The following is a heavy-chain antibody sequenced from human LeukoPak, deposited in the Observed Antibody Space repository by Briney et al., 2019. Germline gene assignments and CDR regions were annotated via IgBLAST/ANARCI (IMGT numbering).Heavy chain of an antibody. CDR3: AKAPVTSCRGAYCYPFDS. V-gene: IGHV3-23*01. CDR1: GFTFRSYA. CDR2: TSSSDAGT. J-gene: IGHJ4*02. Sequence: GGSLRLSCAASGFTFRSYAMSWVRQTPGKGLEWVAATSSSDAGTYHADSVRGRFTISRDNSKNTLYLQMNSLRAEDAAVYFCAKAPVTSCRGAYCYPFDSWGQGTLVTVSS. D-gene: IGHD2-21*01.